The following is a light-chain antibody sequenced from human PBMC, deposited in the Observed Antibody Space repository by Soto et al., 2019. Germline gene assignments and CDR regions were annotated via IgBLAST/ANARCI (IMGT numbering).Light chain of an antibody. CDR3: LQYNNWPRT. CDR1: QSISSK. CDR2: DAS. V-gene: IGKV3-15*01. Sequence: EIVMTQSPVTLSVSPGERATLSCRASQSISSKLAWFQQKAGQPPRLLIFDASNRANGVPARFSGSGSGTEFTLTVSSLQSEDFAVYYCLQYNNWPRTFGHGTKVDIK. J-gene: IGKJ1*01.